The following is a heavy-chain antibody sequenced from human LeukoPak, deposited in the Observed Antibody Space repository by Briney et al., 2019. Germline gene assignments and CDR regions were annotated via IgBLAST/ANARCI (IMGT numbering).Heavy chain of an antibody. J-gene: IGHJ4*02. D-gene: IGHD3-22*01. V-gene: IGHV3-30*02. CDR1: GFTFDCCG. CDR3: AKESGKTYYYDSRGH. Sequence: GGSLTLSCAASGFTFDCCGMHWVRQAPGKGLEWVAFIRNVGNDKYYADSVKGRFFISRDNSKNTLYLQMNSLRAEDTAVYYCAKESGKTYYYDSRGHWGQGTLVTVSS. CDR2: IRNVGNDK.